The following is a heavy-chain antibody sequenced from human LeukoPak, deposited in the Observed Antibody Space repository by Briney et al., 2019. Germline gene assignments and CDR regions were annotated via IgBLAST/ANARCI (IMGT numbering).Heavy chain of an antibody. J-gene: IGHJ4*02. V-gene: IGHV5-51*01. CDR1: GYSFTSYW. D-gene: IGHD3-22*01. CDR2: IYPGDSDT. CDR3: ARLIDYYDSSGYLDY. Sequence: GESLKISCTGSGYSFTSYWIGWVRQMPGKGLEWMGIIYPGDSDTRYSPSFQGQVTISADKSISTAYLQWSSLKASDTAMYYCARLIDYYDSSGYLDYWGQGTLVTVSS.